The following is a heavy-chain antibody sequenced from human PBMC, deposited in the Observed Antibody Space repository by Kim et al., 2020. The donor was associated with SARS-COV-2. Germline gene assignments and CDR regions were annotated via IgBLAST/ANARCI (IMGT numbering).Heavy chain of an antibody. J-gene: IGHJ4*02. CDR3: AKNNNWNDDYFDY. D-gene: IGHD1-20*01. Sequence: YADSVKGRFTISGDNSKNTLYLQMNSLRAEDTAVYYCAKNNNWNDDYFDYWGQGTLVTVSS. V-gene: IGHV3-30*02.